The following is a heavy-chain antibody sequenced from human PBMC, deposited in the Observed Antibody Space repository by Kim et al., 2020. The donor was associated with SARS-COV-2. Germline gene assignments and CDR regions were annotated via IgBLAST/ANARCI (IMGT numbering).Heavy chain of an antibody. D-gene: IGHD6-13*01. Sequence: TCDSPPLKSRRTISVYPSKNQFSLKLRSVTAADTAVYYCARDRAAAEFDYWGQGTLVTVSS. CDR2: T. J-gene: IGHJ4*02. CDR3: ARDRAAAEFDY. V-gene: IGHV4-31*02.